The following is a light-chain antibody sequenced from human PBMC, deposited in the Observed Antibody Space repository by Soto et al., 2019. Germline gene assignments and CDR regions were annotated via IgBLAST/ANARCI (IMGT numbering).Light chain of an antibody. CDR3: KRIKGYST. CDR1: QSISSW. Sequence: DIPMTQSPSTLSASVGDRVTITCRASQSISSWLAWYQQKPGKAPKLLIYKASSLESGVPSRFSGSGSGTDFTPPTSALKLMVFETNYGKRIKGYSTLAQGTSRKIK. J-gene: IGKJ2*01. V-gene: IGKV1-5*03. CDR2: KAS.